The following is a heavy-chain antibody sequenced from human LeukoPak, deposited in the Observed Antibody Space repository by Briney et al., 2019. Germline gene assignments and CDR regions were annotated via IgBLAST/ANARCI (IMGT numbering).Heavy chain of an antibody. Sequence: PGGSLRLSCAASGFIFNTYSMNWVRQAPGKGLEWVSYISSTGSVIFYADSVKGRFTISRDNSKNTLYLQMNSLRVEDTAVYYCAPEGDGYILFDYWGQGTLVTVSS. CDR1: GFIFNTYS. CDR2: ISSTGSVI. CDR3: APEGDGYILFDY. D-gene: IGHD5-24*01. V-gene: IGHV3-48*01. J-gene: IGHJ4*02.